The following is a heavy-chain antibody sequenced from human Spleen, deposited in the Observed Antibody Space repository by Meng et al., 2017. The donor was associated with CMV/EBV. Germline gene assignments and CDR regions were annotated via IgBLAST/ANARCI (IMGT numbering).Heavy chain of an antibody. CDR3: ARGGGLENGDWFDP. CDR2: INPYSGGT. V-gene: IGHV1-2*02. J-gene: IGHJ5*02. D-gene: IGHD1-1*01. CDR1: YRFTGYY. Sequence: YRFTGYYINWVRKGQGRGLEWMGWINPYSGGTAYAEKFQGRVTMTRDTSISTAYMELNRLTSDDTAVYYCARGGGLENGDWFDPWGQGTLVTVSS.